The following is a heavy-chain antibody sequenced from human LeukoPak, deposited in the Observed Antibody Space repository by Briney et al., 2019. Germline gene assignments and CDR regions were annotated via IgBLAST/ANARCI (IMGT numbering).Heavy chain of an antibody. D-gene: IGHD3-3*01. CDR3: AKVDKGFWSFDY. J-gene: IGHJ4*02. CDR1: GFTFSSYA. Sequence: GGSLRLSCAASGFTFSSYAMSWVRQAPGKGLEWVSAISGSGGSTYYADSVEGRFTISRDNSKNTLYLQMNSLRAEDTAVYYCAKVDKGFWSFDYWGQGTLVTVSS. CDR2: ISGSGGST. V-gene: IGHV3-23*01.